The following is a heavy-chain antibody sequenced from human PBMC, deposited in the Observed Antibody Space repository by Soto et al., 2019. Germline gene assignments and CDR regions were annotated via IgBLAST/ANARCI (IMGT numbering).Heavy chain of an antibody. CDR3: ARDRRWNSSRRAFDI. J-gene: IGHJ3*02. CDR1: GGSISSAAYY. D-gene: IGHD1-7*01. CDR2: VSHSGST. V-gene: IGHV4-31*03. Sequence: SETLSLTCTVSGGSISSAAYYWSWIRQHPGKGLEWIGYVSHSGSTYYNPSLKSRVIISVDTSKNQFSLKLSSVTAADTAVYYCARDRRWNSSRRAFDIWGQRTMVTVSS.